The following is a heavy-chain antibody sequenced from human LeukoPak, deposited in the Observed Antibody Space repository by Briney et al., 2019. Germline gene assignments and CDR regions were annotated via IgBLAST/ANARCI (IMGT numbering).Heavy chain of an antibody. J-gene: IGHJ5*02. Sequence: SETLSLTCTVSGASVSSASYWTWIRQPPGKGVEWIAHIYNGVNTNYNPSLKSRVTISVDTSKNQFSMRLNSVTAADTAVYYCARSRAFNSGAFDPWGQGSLVTVSS. CDR3: ARSRAFNSGAFDP. V-gene: IGHV4-61*01. CDR2: IYNGVNT. D-gene: IGHD1-26*01. CDR1: GASVSSASY.